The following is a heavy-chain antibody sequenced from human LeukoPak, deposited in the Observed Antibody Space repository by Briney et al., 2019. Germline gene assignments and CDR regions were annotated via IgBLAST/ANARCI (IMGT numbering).Heavy chain of an antibody. D-gene: IGHD3-10*01. CDR1: RFTFSSYW. CDR3: ARDLWGGSGSGFDC. J-gene: IGHJ5*01. CDR2: INQDGSEK. Sequence: PGGSLRLSCAASRFTFSSYWMSWVRQAPGKGLEWVANINQDGSEKYYVDSVKGRFTISRDNAKSSLYLQMASLRAEDTAVYYCARDLWGGSGSGFDCWGQGTLVTVSS. V-gene: IGHV3-7*04.